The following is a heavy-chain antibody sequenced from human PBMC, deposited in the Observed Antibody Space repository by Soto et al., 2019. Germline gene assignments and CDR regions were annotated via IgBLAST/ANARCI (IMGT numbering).Heavy chain of an antibody. D-gene: IGHD2-2*01. V-gene: IGHV1-2*02. CDR2: INPNSGGT. CDR3: ARPYCSSTSCYLNWFDT. Sequence: ASVKVSCKASGYTFTGYYMHWVRQAPGQGLEWMGWINPNSGGTNYAQKFQGRVTMTRDTSISTAYMELSRLRSDDTAVYYCARPYCSSTSCYLNWFDTWGQGTLVTVSS. J-gene: IGHJ5*02. CDR1: GYTFTGYY.